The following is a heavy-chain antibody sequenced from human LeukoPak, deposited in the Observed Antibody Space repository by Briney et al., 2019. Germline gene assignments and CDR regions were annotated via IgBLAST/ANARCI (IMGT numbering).Heavy chain of an antibody. Sequence: PGGSLRLSCAASGFTVSTNYMNWVRQAPGKGLEWVSVLYSVGDTYYGDSVKGRFPISRDNSKNTLYLQMNSLRAEDTAVYYCAGTKNIAAAGRLDYWGQGTLVTVSS. CDR2: LYSVGDT. D-gene: IGHD6-13*01. V-gene: IGHV3-53*01. CDR3: AGTKNIAAAGRLDY. CDR1: GFTVSTNY. J-gene: IGHJ4*02.